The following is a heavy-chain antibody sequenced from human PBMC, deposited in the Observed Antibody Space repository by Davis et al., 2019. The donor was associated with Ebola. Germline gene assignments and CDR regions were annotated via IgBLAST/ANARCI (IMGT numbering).Heavy chain of an antibody. D-gene: IGHD6-13*01. V-gene: IGHV4-4*02. CDR3: ARGAPRAAGFDP. CDR2: IYHSGST. Sequence: PSETLSLTCAVSGGSISTTNWWSWVRQPPGKELEWIGEIYHSGSTNYNPSLKSRVTISVDTSKNQFSLKLSSVTPADTAVYYCARGAPRAAGFDPWGQGTLVIVSS. CDR1: GGSISTTNW. J-gene: IGHJ5*02.